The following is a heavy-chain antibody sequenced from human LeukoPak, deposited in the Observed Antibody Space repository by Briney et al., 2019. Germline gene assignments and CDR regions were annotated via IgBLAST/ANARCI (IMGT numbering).Heavy chain of an antibody. CDR1: GGSISSYY. V-gene: IGHV4-59*01. CDR3: ARVGSYITMVRGLSRWFDP. CDR2: IYYSGST. J-gene: IGHJ5*02. Sequence: SETLSLTRTVSGGSISSYYWSWIRQPPGKGLEWIGYIYYSGSTNYNPSLKSRVTISVDTSKNQFSLKLSSVTAADTAVYYCARVGSYITMVRGLSRWFDPWGQGTLVTVSS. D-gene: IGHD3-10*01.